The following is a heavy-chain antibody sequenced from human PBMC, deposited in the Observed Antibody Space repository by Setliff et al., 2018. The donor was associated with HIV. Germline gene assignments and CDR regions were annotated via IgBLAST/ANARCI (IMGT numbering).Heavy chain of an antibody. CDR1: GGSISSYY. V-gene: IGHV4-59*01. Sequence: SETLSLTCTVSGGSISSYYWSWIRQPPGKGLEWIGYIYYSGSTNYNPSLKSRVTISVDTSKNQFSLKLSSVTAANTAVYYCARGTYYYDSSGYFSAFDIWGQGTMVTVSS. CDR3: ARGTYYYDSSGYFSAFDI. D-gene: IGHD3-22*01. CDR2: IYYSGST. J-gene: IGHJ3*02.